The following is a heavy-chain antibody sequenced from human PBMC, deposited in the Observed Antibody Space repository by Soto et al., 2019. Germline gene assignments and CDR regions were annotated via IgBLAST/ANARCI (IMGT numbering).Heavy chain of an antibody. CDR2: IIPIFGTA. Sequence: SVKVSCKASGGTFTNYAFSWVRQAPGQGLEWLGGIIPIFGTADYAQKFQGRVTITADEPTSTVHMELSSLRSDDTAVYHCGSRSKDPGIGGKYYYGMDVWGPGYTVPVS. CDR1: GGTFTNYA. D-gene: IGHD1-1*01. J-gene: IGHJ6*02. CDR3: GSRSKDPGIGGKYYYGMDV. V-gene: IGHV1-69*13.